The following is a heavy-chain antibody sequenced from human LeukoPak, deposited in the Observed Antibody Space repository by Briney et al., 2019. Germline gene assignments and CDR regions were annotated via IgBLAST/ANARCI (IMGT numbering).Heavy chain of an antibody. Sequence: GGSLRLSCAASGFTFNRYAMYAMNWVRQAPGRGLEWVSSISGSGGGTYYSDSVKGRFTISRDNSKNTMYLQMNSLRAEDTAVYYCAKDYYDSSGYYLDYWGQGTLVTVSS. J-gene: IGHJ4*02. V-gene: IGHV3-23*01. CDR2: ISGSGGGT. CDR3: AKDYYDSSGYYLDY. CDR1: GFTFNRYA. D-gene: IGHD3-22*01.